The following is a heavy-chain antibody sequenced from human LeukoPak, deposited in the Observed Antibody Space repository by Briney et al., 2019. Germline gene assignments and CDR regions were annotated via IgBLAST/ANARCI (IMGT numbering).Heavy chain of an antibody. CDR3: AKSGTYFRDFDY. V-gene: IGHV3-21*01. Sequence: GGSRGLSGAGSGFIFSGFGMGWVGQAQGKGLKWVSSISSSSSYIYYADSLKGRFTISRDNAKNSLFLQMDSLRDEDTAVYYCAKSGTYFRDFDYWGQGTLVTVSS. CDR1: GFIFSGFG. D-gene: IGHD1-26*01. CDR2: ISSSSSYI. J-gene: IGHJ4*02.